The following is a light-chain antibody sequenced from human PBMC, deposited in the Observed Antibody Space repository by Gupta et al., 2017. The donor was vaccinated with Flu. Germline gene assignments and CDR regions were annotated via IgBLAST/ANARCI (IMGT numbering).Light chain of an antibody. J-gene: IGKJ1*01. CDR2: KAS. CDR1: QSIRSS. Sequence: SPSTLSASVGDRVTITCRASQSIRSSLAWYQQKPGTAPKLLISKASNLESGVPSRFSGSGSGTEFTLTISSLQPDDFATYYCQQYNTYSTFAQGTKVEIK. V-gene: IGKV1-5*03. CDR3: QQYNTYST.